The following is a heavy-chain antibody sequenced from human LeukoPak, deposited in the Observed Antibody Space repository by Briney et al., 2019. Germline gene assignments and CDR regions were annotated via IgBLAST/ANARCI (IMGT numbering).Heavy chain of an antibody. V-gene: IGHV3-11*04. J-gene: IGHJ4*02. D-gene: IGHD3-22*01. CDR3: ARDNDSSGYYFDY. CDR1: GFTFSDYY. Sequence: GGSLRLSCAASGFTFSDYYMSWIRQAPGKGLEWVSYISSSGNTIYYADSVKGRFTISRDNSKNTLYQQMNSLRAEDTAVYYCARDNDSSGYYFDYWGQGTLVTVSS. CDR2: ISSSGNTI.